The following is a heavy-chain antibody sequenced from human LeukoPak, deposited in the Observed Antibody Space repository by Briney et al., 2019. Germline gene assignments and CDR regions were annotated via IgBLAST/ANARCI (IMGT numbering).Heavy chain of an antibody. V-gene: IGHV5-51*07. J-gene: IGHJ4*02. CDR2: IYPGDSDT. Sequence: GESLKISCKGSGYSFTSYWIGWVHQMPGKGLEWMGIIYPGDSDTRYSPSFQGQVTISADKSISTAYLQWSSLKASDTAMYYCARPEYHYGSGSYSYYFDYWGQGTLVTVSS. D-gene: IGHD3-10*01. CDR3: ARPEYHYGSGSYSYYFDY. CDR1: GYSFTSYW.